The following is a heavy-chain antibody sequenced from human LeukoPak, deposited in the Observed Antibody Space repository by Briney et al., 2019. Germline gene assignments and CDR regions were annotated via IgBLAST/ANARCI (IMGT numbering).Heavy chain of an antibody. CDR1: GYTFTYRY. V-gene: IGHV1-45*02. CDR3: ARSSTGTSGFDY. D-gene: IGHD1-1*01. Sequence: SVKVSCKASGYTFTYRYLHWVRQAPGQALEWMGWITPFNGNTNYAQKFQDRVTITRDRSMSTAYMELSSLGSEDTAMYYCARSSTGTSGFDYWGQGTLVTVSS. J-gene: IGHJ4*02. CDR2: ITPFNGNT.